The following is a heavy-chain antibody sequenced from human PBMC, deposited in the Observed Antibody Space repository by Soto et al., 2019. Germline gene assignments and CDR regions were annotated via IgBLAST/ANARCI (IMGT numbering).Heavy chain of an antibody. CDR2: IYPGDSDT. CDR3: ERHGTWLALSRDWHCDL. Sequence: GESLKISCKGSGYSFTSYWIGWVRQMPGKGLEWMGIIYPGDSDTRYSPSFQGQVTILADKSISTAYLQWSSLKASDTAMYYCERHGTWLALSRDWHCDLWGRGTLVTVAS. J-gene: IGHJ2*01. V-gene: IGHV5-51*01. D-gene: IGHD6-19*01. CDR1: GYSFTSYW.